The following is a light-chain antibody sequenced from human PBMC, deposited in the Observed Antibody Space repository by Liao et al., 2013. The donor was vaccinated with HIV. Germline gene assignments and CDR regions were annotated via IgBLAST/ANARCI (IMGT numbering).Light chain of an antibody. J-gene: IGLJ2*01. Sequence: SYELTQPPSVSVAPGETARITCGGNNIGSKSVHWYQQKPGQAPVLVIYYDSDRPSGIPERFSGSSSGNTATLTISRVEAGDEADYYCQVWDSSTAVVFGGGTKLTVL. CDR2: YDS. V-gene: IGLV3-21*01. CDR3: QVWDSSTAVV. CDR1: NIGSKS.